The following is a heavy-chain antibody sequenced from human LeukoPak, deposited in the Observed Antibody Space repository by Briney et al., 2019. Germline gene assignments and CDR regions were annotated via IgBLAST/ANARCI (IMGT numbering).Heavy chain of an antibody. CDR2: IIPILGIA. J-gene: IGHJ6*02. CDR3: ARDWYDFWSGQKEYGMDV. V-gene: IGHV1-69*04. D-gene: IGHD3-3*01. CDR1: GGTLSSYT. Sequence: GASVKVSCKASGGTLSSYTISWVRQAPGQGLEWMGRIIPILGIANYAQKFQGRVTITADKSTSTAYMELSSLRSEDTAVYYCARDWYDFWSGQKEYGMDVWGQGTTVTVSS.